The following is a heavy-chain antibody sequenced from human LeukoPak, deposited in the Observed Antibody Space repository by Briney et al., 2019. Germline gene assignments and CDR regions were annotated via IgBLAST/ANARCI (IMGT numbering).Heavy chain of an antibody. CDR2: TNSDGSRI. D-gene: IGHD1-26*01. Sequence: GGSLRLSCAASGFTFSTSWMHWVRQAPGKGLVWVSRTNSDGSRINYADSVKGRFTIHRDNAENTLYLQMNSLRAEDTAVYYCSRALGSSSDSWGQGTLVTVSS. CDR1: GFTFSTSW. V-gene: IGHV3-74*01. CDR3: SRALGSSSDS. J-gene: IGHJ4*02.